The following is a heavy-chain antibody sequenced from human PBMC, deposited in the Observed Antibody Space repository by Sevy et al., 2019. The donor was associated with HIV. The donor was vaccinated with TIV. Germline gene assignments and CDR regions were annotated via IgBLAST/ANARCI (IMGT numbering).Heavy chain of an antibody. CDR1: GFTFSSYA. Sequence: GGSLRLSCAASGFTFSSYAMHWVRQAPGKGLEWVAVISYDGGNKYYADSVKGRFPISRDNAKNTLYLQMNSLRAEDTVVYYCASPRFCIAVAGSFDYWGQGTLVTVSS. J-gene: IGHJ4*02. D-gene: IGHD6-19*01. CDR2: ISYDGGNK. CDR3: ASPRFCIAVAGSFDY. V-gene: IGHV3-30-3*01.